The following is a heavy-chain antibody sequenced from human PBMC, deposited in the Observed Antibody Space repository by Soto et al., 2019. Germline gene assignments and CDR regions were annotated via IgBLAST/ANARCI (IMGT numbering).Heavy chain of an antibody. J-gene: IGHJ3*02. D-gene: IGHD3-10*01. Sequence: SETLSLTCTVSGGSISSYYWSWIRQPPGKGLEWIGYIYYSGSTNYNPSLKSRVTISVDTSKNQFSLKLSYVTAADTAVYYCARVRESVIENDRNPDAFDIWGQGTMVTVSS. CDR1: GGSISSYY. CDR3: ARVRESVIENDRNPDAFDI. CDR2: IYYSGST. V-gene: IGHV4-59*01.